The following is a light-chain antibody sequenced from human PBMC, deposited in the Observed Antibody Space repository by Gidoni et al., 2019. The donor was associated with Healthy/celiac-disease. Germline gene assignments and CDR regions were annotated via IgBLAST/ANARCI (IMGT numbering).Light chain of an antibody. V-gene: IGKV3-11*01. J-gene: IGKJ1*01. Sequence: IVLNQSPATLSLSPGERATLPCRASQSVSSYLAWYQQKPGQAPRLLIYDASNRATGIPARFSGSGSGTDFTLTISSLEPEDFAVYYCQQRSNWWTFGQGTKVEIK. CDR1: QSVSSY. CDR2: DAS. CDR3: QQRSNWWT.